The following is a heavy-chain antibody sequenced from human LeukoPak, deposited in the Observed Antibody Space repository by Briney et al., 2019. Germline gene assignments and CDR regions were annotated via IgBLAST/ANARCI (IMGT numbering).Heavy chain of an antibody. D-gene: IGHD6-13*01. J-gene: IGHJ6*02. V-gene: IGHV1-18*01. Sequence: ASVKVSCKASGYTFTSYGISWVRQAPGQGLERMGWISAYNGNTNYAQKLQGRVTMTTDTSTSTAYMELRSLRSDDTAVYYCARGHPGYSSSWFPYYYYYYGMDVWGQGTTVTVSS. CDR2: ISAYNGNT. CDR3: ARGHPGYSSSWFPYYYYYYGMDV. CDR1: GYTFTSYG.